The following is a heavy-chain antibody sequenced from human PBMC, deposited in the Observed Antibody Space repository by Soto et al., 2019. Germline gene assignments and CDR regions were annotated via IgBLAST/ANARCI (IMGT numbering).Heavy chain of an antibody. CDR1: GYTLTELS. CDR2: FDPEDGET. Sequence: ASVKVSCKVSGYTLTELSMHWVRQAPGKGLEWMGGFDPEDGETIYAQKFQGRVTMTEDTSTDTAYMELSSLRSEDTAVYYCATVYPRHYYYYYGMDVWGQGTTVTVSS. V-gene: IGHV1-24*01. CDR3: ATVYPRHYYYYYGMDV. J-gene: IGHJ6*02.